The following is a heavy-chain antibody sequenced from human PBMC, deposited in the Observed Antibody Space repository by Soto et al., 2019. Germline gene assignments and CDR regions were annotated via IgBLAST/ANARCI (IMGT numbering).Heavy chain of an antibody. Sequence: SETLSLTCTVSVGSISSYYWSWIRQPPGKGLEWIGYIYYSGSTNYNPSLKSRVTISVDTSKNQFSLKLSSVTAADTAVYYCARDLRGVTPAHLYYYVMDLWGQ. V-gene: IGHV4-59*01. D-gene: IGHD2-21*02. CDR1: VGSISSYY. CDR3: ARDLRGVTPAHLYYYVMDL. CDR2: IYYSGST. J-gene: IGHJ6*02.